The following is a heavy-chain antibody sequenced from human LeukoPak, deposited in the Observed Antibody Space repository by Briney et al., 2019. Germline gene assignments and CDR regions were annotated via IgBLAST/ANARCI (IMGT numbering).Heavy chain of an antibody. V-gene: IGHV3-30*18. CDR1: GFTFRSYG. CDR2: ISYDGSNK. D-gene: IGHD6-13*01. CDR3: AKDPRIKAAAPDY. Sequence: GGSLRLSCAASGFTFRSYGMHWVRQAPGKGLEWVAVISYDGSNKYYTDSVKGRFTISRDNSKNTLTLQMNSLRTEDTAVYYCAKDPRIKAAAPDYWGQGALVTVS. J-gene: IGHJ4*02.